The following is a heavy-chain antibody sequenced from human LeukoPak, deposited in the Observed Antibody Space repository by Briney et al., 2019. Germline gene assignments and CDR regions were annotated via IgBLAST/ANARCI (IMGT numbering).Heavy chain of an antibody. Sequence: SETLSLTCTVSGGSISSYYWSWIRQPAGKGLEWIGRIYTSGSTYYNPSLKSRVTISVDTSKNQFSLKLGSVTAADTAVYYCARPTSDTAADAFDIWGQGTMVTVSS. CDR3: ARPTSDTAADAFDI. D-gene: IGHD5-18*01. J-gene: IGHJ3*02. CDR2: IYTSGST. CDR1: GGSISSYY. V-gene: IGHV4-4*07.